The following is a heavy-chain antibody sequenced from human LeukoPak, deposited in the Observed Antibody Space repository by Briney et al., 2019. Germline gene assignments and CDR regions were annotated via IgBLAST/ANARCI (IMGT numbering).Heavy chain of an antibody. CDR2: IYYSGTT. D-gene: IGHD3-22*01. CDR1: GGSISGYY. CDR3: ARHRKYDDSAYYDDY. V-gene: IGHV4-59*08. Sequence: SETLSLTCTVSGGSISGYYWSWIPEYPGKGLEWIGYIYYSGTTHYNPSLKSRITMSVDTSKNQFSLKVSSVTAADTAVYYCARHRKYDDSAYYDDYWGQGTLVTVSS. J-gene: IGHJ4*02.